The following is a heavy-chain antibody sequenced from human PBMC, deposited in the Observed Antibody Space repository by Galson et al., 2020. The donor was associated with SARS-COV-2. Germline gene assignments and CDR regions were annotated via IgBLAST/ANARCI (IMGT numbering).Heavy chain of an antibody. CDR3: ARDPPGYCSSTSCYTGGYFDY. Sequence: ASVKVSCKASGYTFTSYYMHWVRQDPGQGLEWMGIINPSGGSTSYAQKFQGRVTMTRDTSTSTVYMELSSLRSEDTAVYYCARDPPGYCSSTSCYTGGYFDYWGQGTLVTVSS. CDR2: INPSGGST. J-gene: IGHJ4*02. V-gene: IGHV1-46*01. CDR1: GYTFTSYY. D-gene: IGHD2-2*02.